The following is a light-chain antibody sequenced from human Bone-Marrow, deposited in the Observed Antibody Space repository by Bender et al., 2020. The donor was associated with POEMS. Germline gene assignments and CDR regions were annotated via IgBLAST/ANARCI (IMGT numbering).Light chain of an antibody. CDR3: QSADSDGTVI. Sequence: SYELTQPPSMSVSPGQTARITCSTDAFPEQYAYWYQQKAGQAPSLLIFRNNERASGIPERFSGSSSGTTVTLTISGVQAEDEADYYCQSADSDGTVIFGGGTKLTVL. J-gene: IGLJ2*01. CDR2: RNN. V-gene: IGLV3-25*03. CDR1: AFPEQY.